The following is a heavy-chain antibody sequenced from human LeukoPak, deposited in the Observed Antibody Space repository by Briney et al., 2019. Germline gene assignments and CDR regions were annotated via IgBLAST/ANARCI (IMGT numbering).Heavy chain of an antibody. J-gene: IGHJ6*02. V-gene: IGHV5-51*01. CDR1: GYSFTSYW. CDR2: IYPGDSDT. CDR3: ARLVGGTYYNYYGMDV. Sequence: GESLKISCKGSGYSFTSYWIGWVRQMPGKGLEWMGIIYPGDSDTRYSPSFQGQVTISADKSISTAYLQWSSLKASDTAIYYCARLVGGTYYNYYGMDVWGQRTTVTVPS.